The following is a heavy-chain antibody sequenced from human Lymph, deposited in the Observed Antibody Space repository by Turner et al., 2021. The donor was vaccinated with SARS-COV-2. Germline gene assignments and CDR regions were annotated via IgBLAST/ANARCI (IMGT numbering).Heavy chain of an antibody. D-gene: IGHD6-6*01. J-gene: IGHJ4*02. CDR3: AKDRGGEQLVRLFDY. V-gene: IGHV3-9*01. CDR1: KFTFDDYA. Sequence: EVQLVESGGGLVQPGRSLRLSCAAYKFTFDDYAMHWVRQAPGKGLEWVSGISWNSGSIGYADSVKGRFTISRDNAKNSLYLQLNSLRAEDTALYYCAKDRGGEQLVRLFDYWGQGTLVTVSS. CDR2: ISWNSGSI.